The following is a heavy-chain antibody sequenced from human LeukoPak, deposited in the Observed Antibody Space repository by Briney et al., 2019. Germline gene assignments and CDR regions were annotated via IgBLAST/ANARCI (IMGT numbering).Heavy chain of an antibody. J-gene: IGHJ4*02. CDR3: ARGPTIFGVVIIPGFDH. V-gene: IGHV4-38-2*02. CDR2: IYHSGST. Sequence: SETLSLTCTVSGYSISSGYYWGWIRQPPGKGLEWIGSIYHSGSTYYNPSLKSRVTISVDTSKNQFSLKLSSVTAADTAVYYCARGPTIFGVVIIPGFDHWGQGTLVTVSS. D-gene: IGHD3-3*01. CDR1: GYSISSGYY.